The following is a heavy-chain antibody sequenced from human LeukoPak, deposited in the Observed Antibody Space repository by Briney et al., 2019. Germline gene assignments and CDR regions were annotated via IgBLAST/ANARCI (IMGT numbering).Heavy chain of an antibody. J-gene: IGHJ6*02. D-gene: IGHD6-19*01. CDR1: GYTFTGYY. CDR3: ARAPGGIAVAGQTTYYYYGMDV. Sequence: ASVKVSCKASGYTFTGYYMHWVRQAAGQRLECMGWINPNSGGTNYAQKFQGRVTMTRDTSISTAYMELSRLRSDDTAVYYCARAPGGIAVAGQTTYYYYGMDVWGQGTTVTVSS. CDR2: INPNSGGT. V-gene: IGHV1-2*02.